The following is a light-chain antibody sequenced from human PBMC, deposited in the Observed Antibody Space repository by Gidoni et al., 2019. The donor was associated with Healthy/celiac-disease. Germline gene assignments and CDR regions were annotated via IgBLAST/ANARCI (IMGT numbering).Light chain of an antibody. Sequence: DIVLTQSPGTLSLSPGESATLPCRASQSVSSSYLAWYQQKPGQAPRLLIYGASSRATGIPDRFSGSGSGTDFTLTISRLEPEDFAVYYCQQDGSSPLTFGGGTKVEIK. CDR3: QQDGSSPLT. CDR2: GAS. J-gene: IGKJ4*01. V-gene: IGKV3-20*01. CDR1: QSVSSSY.